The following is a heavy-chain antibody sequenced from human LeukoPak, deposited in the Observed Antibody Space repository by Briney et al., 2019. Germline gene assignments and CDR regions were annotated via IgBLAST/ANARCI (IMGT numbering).Heavy chain of an antibody. J-gene: IGHJ6*03. V-gene: IGHV3-20*04. D-gene: IGHD2-2*01. CDR2: TNWDGAST. CDR1: GFRFDDYG. Sequence: GGSMRLSCAASGFRFDDYGMSWVRHVPGKGLEWLSGTNWDGASTGYADSVKGRFTISRDNVKHFLYLQMNSLRVEDTALYFCGRVYCSTTSCYDYYDYYMDVWGKGTTVTVSS. CDR3: GRVYCSTTSCYDYYDYYMDV.